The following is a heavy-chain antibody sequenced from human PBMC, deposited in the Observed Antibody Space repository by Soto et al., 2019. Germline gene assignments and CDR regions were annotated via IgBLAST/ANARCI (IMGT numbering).Heavy chain of an antibody. Sequence: QVQLVESGGGVVQPGRSLRLSCAASGFTFSSYAMHWVRQAPGKGLEWVAVISYEGSNKYYADSVKGRFTISRDNSKNTLYLQMNSLRAEDTAVYYCARDDLGYSYGTHSDYWVQGTLVTVSS. V-gene: IGHV3-30-3*01. CDR3: ARDDLGYSYGTHSDY. CDR2: ISYEGSNK. D-gene: IGHD5-18*01. CDR1: GFTFSSYA. J-gene: IGHJ4*02.